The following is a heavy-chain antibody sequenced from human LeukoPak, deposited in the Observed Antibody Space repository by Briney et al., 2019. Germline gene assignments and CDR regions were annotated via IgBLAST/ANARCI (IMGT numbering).Heavy chain of an antibody. D-gene: IGHD5-24*01. J-gene: IGHJ3*02. Sequence: GGSLRLSCVASGFTYSSNVLNWVRQAPGKGLEWVSVSGTYGRTQYADSVKGRFTISRDSSKNTLYLQINSLRVEDTAVYYCARGMDGYGPDAFDIWGQGTMVTVSS. CDR2: SGTYGRT. CDR3: ARGMDGYGPDAFDI. CDR1: GFTYSSNV. V-gene: IGHV3-23*01.